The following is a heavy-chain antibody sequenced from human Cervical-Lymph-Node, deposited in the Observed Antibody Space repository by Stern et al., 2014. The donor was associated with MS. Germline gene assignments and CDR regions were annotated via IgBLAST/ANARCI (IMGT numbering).Heavy chain of an antibody. CDR2: INPSGGGT. Sequence: QVQLVQSGAEVKKPGASVNVSCKAFGYSFSDFTNHYIHWVRLAPGQGLEWMGTINPSGGGTGYAQKFQGRVTMTRDTPTSTVNMQLSSLTSEDTAVYYCARGPAIRYFDYWGQGTLVTVSS. J-gene: IGHJ4*02. D-gene: IGHD2-21*01. V-gene: IGHV1-46*03. CDR1: GYSFSDFTNHY. CDR3: ARGPAIRYFDY.